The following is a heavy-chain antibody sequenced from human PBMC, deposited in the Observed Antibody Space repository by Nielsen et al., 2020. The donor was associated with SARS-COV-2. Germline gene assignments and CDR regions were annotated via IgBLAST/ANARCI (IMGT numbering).Heavy chain of an antibody. CDR2: INPYSGGT. V-gene: IGHV1-2*06. CDR1: SYFFSNYY. CDR3: ARARATIFGLVMSYGMDV. D-gene: IGHD3/OR15-3a*01. J-gene: IGHJ6*02. Sequence: ASFQITSYASSYFFSNYYILWLRHPPSQVLLRMVRINPYSGGTNYAQKFQGTVIMTTDASISTFYMELTSDDTAVYYCARARATIFGLVMSYGMDVWGQGTTVAVSS.